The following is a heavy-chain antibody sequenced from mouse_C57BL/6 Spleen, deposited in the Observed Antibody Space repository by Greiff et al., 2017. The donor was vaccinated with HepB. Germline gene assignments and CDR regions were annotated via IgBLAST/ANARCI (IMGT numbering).Heavy chain of an antibody. CDR2: ISSGGDYI. Sequence: EVKVEESGEGLVKPGGSLKLSCAASGFTFSSYAMSWVRQTPEKRLEWVAYISSGGDYIYYADTVKGRFTISRDNARNTLYLQMSSLKSEDTAMYYCTRDGAQATFDYWGQGTTLTVSS. V-gene: IGHV5-9-1*02. CDR1: GFTFSSYA. J-gene: IGHJ2*01. D-gene: IGHD3-2*02. CDR3: TRDGAQATFDY.